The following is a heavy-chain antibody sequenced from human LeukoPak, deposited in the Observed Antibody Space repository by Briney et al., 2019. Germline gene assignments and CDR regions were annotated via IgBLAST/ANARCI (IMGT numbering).Heavy chain of an antibody. CDR2: IRYDGSSA. Sequence: PGGSLRLSCVVSGFTFSSYCMHWVRQAPGEGLVWASRIRYDGSSAAYADSVKGRLTISRDNAKNTLYLQMNSLSAEDTAVYYCLRATMNAIDQLDYWGQGTLVTVSS. V-gene: IGHV3-74*01. J-gene: IGHJ4*02. CDR3: LRATMNAIDQLDY. CDR1: GFTFSSYC. D-gene: IGHD5-24*01.